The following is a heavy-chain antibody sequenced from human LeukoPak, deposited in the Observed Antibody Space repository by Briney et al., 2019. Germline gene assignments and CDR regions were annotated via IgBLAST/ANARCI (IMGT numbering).Heavy chain of an antibody. Sequence: SVKVSCKASGGTFSSYAISWVRQAPGQGLEWMGGIIPTFGTANYAQKFQGRVTITTDESTSTAYMELSSLRSEDTAVYYCARDMVRGVIIGYWGQGTLVTVSS. V-gene: IGHV1-69*05. CDR3: ARDMVRGVIIGY. J-gene: IGHJ4*02. D-gene: IGHD3-10*01. CDR1: GGTFSSYA. CDR2: IIPTFGTA.